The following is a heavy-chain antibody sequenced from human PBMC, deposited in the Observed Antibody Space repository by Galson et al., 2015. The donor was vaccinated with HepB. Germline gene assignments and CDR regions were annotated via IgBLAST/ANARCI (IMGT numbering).Heavy chain of an antibody. CDR2: IYSGGST. J-gene: IGHJ4*02. CDR3: ARSRSSWYWYFDY. Sequence: SLRLSCAAPGFTVSSNYMSWVRQAPGKGLEWVSVIYSGGSTYYADSVKGRFTISRHNSKNTLYLQMNSLRAEDTAVYYCARSRSSWYWYFDYWGQGTLVTVSS. D-gene: IGHD6-13*01. CDR1: GFTVSSNY. V-gene: IGHV3-53*04.